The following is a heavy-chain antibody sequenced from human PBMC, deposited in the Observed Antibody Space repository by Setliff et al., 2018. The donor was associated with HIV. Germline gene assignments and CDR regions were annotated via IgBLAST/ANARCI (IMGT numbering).Heavy chain of an antibody. CDR1: GDSVSSNVAA. V-gene: IGHV6-1*01. CDR3: ARGSYGSVLL. D-gene: IGHD6-19*01. CDR2: TYWRSKWYF. Sequence: SQTLSLTCAISGDSVSSNVAAWNWVRQSPSGGLEWLGRTYWRSKWYFDYAVSVKSRINIYPDTSKNQFSLHLNSVAPEDTAIYYCARGSYGSVLLWGQGTLVTVSS. J-gene: IGHJ4*02.